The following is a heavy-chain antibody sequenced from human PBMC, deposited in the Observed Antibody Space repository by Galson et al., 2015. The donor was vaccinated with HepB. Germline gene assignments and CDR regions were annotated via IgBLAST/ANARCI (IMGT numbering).Heavy chain of an antibody. Sequence: SLRLSCAASGFTFSSYAMSWVRQAPGKGLEWVSAISGSGGSTYYADSVKGRFTISRDNSKNTLYLQMNSLRAEDTAVYYCALMTTVVKVVGYFDYWGQGTLVTVSS. J-gene: IGHJ4*02. CDR3: ALMTTVVKVVGYFDY. V-gene: IGHV3-23*01. CDR1: GFTFSSYA. CDR2: ISGSGGST. D-gene: IGHD4-23*01.